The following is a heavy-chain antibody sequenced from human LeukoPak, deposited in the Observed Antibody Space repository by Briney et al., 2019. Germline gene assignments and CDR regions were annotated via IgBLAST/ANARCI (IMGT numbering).Heavy chain of an antibody. CDR2: MYHSGSA. CDR1: GGSLSTYY. CDR3: ARGDGAYNYGYYFDY. Sequence: SETLSLTCTVSGGSLSTYYWGWIRQPPGKGLEYIGYMYHSGSANYHPSLKSRVTISLDMSKNQFSLKLSSVTAADTAMYYCARGDGAYNYGYYFDYWGQGTLVTVSS. J-gene: IGHJ4*02. V-gene: IGHV4-59*01. D-gene: IGHD5-18*01.